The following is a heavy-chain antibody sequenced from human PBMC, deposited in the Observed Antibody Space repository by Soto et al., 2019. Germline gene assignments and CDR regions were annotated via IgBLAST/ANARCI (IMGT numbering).Heavy chain of an antibody. V-gene: IGHV1-69*13. D-gene: IGHD3-22*01. CDR3: ARDVDYYDSSGYPESLVRFDP. CDR1: GGTFSSYA. J-gene: IGHJ5*02. CDR2: IIPIFGTA. Sequence: ASVKVSCKASGGTFSSYAISWVRQAPGQGLEWMGGIIPIFGTANYAQKFQGRVTITADESTSTAYMELSSLRSEDTAVYYCARDVDYYDSSGYPESLVRFDPWGQGTLVTVSS.